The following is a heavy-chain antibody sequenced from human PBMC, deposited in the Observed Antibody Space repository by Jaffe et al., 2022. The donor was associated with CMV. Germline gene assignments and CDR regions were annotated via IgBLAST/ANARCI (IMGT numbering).Heavy chain of an antibody. J-gene: IGHJ4*02. Sequence: QVQLQESGPGLVKPSETLSLTCTVSGGSISSYYWSWIRQPPGKGLEWIGYIYYSGSTNYNPSLKSRVTISVDTSKNQFSLKLSSVTAADTAVYYCARVDTAMVHDYWGQGTLVTVSS. CDR2: IYYSGST. D-gene: IGHD5-18*01. V-gene: IGHV4-59*01. CDR3: ARVDTAMVHDY. CDR1: GGSISSYY.